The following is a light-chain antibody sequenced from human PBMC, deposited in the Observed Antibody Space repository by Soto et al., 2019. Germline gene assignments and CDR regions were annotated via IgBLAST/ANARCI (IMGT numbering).Light chain of an antibody. Sequence: DLLLTQSPYSLAVSLGERATINCKSSQSVLYSSKNKNYLAWYQQKPGQPPKLLIYWASTRESGVPDRFSGSGSGTDFTLTISSLQAEDVAVYYCQQYYSVPPTFGQGTKVDIK. CDR1: QSVLYSSKNKNY. CDR3: QQYYSVPPT. J-gene: IGKJ1*01. V-gene: IGKV4-1*01. CDR2: WAS.